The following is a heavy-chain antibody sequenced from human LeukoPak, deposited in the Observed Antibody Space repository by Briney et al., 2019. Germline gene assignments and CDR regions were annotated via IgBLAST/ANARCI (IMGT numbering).Heavy chain of an antibody. V-gene: IGHV3-48*02. Sequence: PGGSLRLSCAASGFTFSGYAMNWVRQAPGKGLEWVSHIYSSDTTYADSVKGRSTISRDNAKNSLYLQMNSLRDEDTAVYYCARVLHYAFDIWGQGTMVTAPS. CDR3: ARVLHYAFDI. J-gene: IGHJ3*02. CDR1: GFTFSGYA. D-gene: IGHD2/OR15-2a*01. CDR2: IYSSDTT.